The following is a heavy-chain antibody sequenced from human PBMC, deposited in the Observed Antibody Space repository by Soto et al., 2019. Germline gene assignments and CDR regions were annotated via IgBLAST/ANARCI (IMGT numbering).Heavy chain of an antibody. V-gene: IGHV3-74*01. D-gene: IGHD4-4*01. CDR1: GFTFSSYW. Sequence: EVQLVESGGGLVQPGGSLRLSCAASGFTFSSYWMHWVSQAPGKGLVWVSRINRDGSSTSYADSVKGRFTISRDNAKNTLYLQMNSLRAEYTAVYYCARGYRSTAANTVTTYSSDYWGQGTLVNVSS. CDR3: ARGYRSTAANTVTTYSSDY. J-gene: IGHJ4*02. CDR2: INRDGSST.